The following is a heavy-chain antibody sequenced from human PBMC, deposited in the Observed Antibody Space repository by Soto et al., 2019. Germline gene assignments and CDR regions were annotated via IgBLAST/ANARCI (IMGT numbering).Heavy chain of an antibody. J-gene: IGHJ4*02. CDR1: GGTFSSYA. CDR3: ARDPGYCSSTSCYSLDY. Sequence: QMQLVQSGAEVKKPGSSVKVSCKASGGTFSSYAISWVRQAPGQGLEWMGGIIPIFGTANYAQKFQGRVTITADESTSTAYMELGSLRSEDTYVYYCARDPGYCSSTSCYSLDYWGEGTLVTVAS. CDR2: IIPIFGTA. D-gene: IGHD2-2*02. V-gene: IGHV1-69*01.